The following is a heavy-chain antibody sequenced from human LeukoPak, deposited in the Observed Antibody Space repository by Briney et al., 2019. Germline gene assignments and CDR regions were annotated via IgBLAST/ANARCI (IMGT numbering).Heavy chain of an antibody. CDR3: AKGSASVATIPPFDY. J-gene: IGHJ4*02. Sequence: PGRSLRLSCAASGFTFSSYGMHWVRQAPGKGLEWVAVISYDGSNKYYADSVKGRFTISRDNSKNTLYLQMNSLRAEDTAVYYCAKGSASVATIPPFDYWGQGTLVTVSS. CDR1: GFTFSSYG. D-gene: IGHD5-12*01. CDR2: ISYDGSNK. V-gene: IGHV3-30*18.